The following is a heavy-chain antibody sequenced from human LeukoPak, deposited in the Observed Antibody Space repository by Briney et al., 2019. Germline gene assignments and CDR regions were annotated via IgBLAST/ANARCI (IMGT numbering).Heavy chain of an antibody. V-gene: IGHV4-59*11. CDR3: GRDALVGFLSYYYIDV. CDR1: DGPIRSHY. D-gene: IGHD3-10*01. J-gene: IGHJ6*03. CDR2: ISNSGST. Sequence: TSDTLSLTCTVSDGPIRSHYWTWIRQSAIKGLEWIGDISNSGSTKYNPSLRSRVTISIDTSRSQFSLRLSSVTAADTAVYYCGRDALVGFLSYYYIDVWGKGITVTVSS.